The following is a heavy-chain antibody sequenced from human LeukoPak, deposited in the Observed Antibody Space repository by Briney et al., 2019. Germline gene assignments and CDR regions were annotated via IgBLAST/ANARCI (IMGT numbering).Heavy chain of an antibody. J-gene: IGHJ4*02. D-gene: IGHD3-10*01. Sequence: GGSLRLSCAASGFTFSSYWMSWVRKAPGKGLDWVSAISVVGGRRGSTTTYYTDSVKGRFTISRDNSKNTLYLQMNSLRAEDTALYYCAKGGISLVRGSFDYWGQATLVTVSS. CDR1: GFTFSSYW. V-gene: IGHV3-23*01. CDR2: ISVVGGRRGSTTT. CDR3: AKGGISLVRGSFDY.